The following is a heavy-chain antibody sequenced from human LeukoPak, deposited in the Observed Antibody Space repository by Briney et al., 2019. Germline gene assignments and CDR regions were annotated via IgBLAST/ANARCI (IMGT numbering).Heavy chain of an antibody. CDR1: GYTFTDYL. CDR3: ARDVLTTFGYFSAADDF. V-gene: IGHV1-2*02. CDR2: INPNSGVT. D-gene: IGHD3-10*02. J-gene: IGHJ4*02. Sequence: ASVKVSCKASGYTFTDYLIHWVRQAPGQGLEWMGWINPNSGVTSSAQKFQGRVTMTRDTSTGTAYMELSRLRSDDTAMYYCARDVLTTFGYFSAADDFWGQGTLVTVST.